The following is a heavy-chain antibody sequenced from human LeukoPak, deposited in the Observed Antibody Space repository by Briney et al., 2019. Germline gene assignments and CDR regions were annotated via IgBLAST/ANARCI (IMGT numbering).Heavy chain of an antibody. D-gene: IGHD1-26*01. CDR3: AKSATRSGSSNFDY. J-gene: IGHJ4*02. V-gene: IGHV3-30*18. CDR1: GFTFSSYG. CDR2: ISYDGSNK. Sequence: QTGGSLRLSCAASGFTFSSYGTPWVRQAPGKGLEWVAVISYDGSNKYYADSVKGRFTISRDNSKNTLYLQMNSLRAEDTAVYYCAKSATRSGSSNFDYWGQGTLVTVSS.